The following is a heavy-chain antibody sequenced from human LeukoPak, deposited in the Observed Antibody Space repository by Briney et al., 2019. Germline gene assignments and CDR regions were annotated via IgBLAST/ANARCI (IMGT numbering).Heavy chain of an antibody. Sequence: KPSETLSLTCAVYGGSFSGYYWSWIRQPPGKGLEWIGEINHSGSTNYNPSLKSRVTISVDTSKNQFSLELSSVTAADTAVYYCARGKNNYFDYWDQGTLVTVSS. J-gene: IGHJ4*02. CDR3: ARGKNNYFDY. V-gene: IGHV4-34*01. CDR2: INHSGST. CDR1: GGSFSGYY.